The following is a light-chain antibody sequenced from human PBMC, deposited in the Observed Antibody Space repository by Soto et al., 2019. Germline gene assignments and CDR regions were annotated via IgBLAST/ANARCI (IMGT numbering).Light chain of an antibody. J-gene: IGKJ2*03. CDR1: HDVSSW. Sequence: DIQMPQSPSSFSASVGDRVTITCRASHDVSSWLAWYQQRPGKAPRLLIYGASTLQSGVPSRFSGSGSGTDFTLTISSLQPEDFATYYCQQDNSPYSFGQGTKLEIK. CDR3: QQDNSPYS. V-gene: IGKV1-12*01. CDR2: GAS.